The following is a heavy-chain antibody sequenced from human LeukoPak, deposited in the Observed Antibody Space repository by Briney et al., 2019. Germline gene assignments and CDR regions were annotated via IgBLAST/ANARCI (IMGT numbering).Heavy chain of an antibody. D-gene: IGHD3-22*01. J-gene: IGHJ4*02. CDR3: AKASAMIVVVSKHFDY. CDR2: FDPENAET. Sequence: GASVKVSCKVSGYTLTELSMHWVRQAPGKGLEWMGGFDPENAETIYAQKFQGRVIMTEDTSTDTAYMELSSLRSEDTAVYYCAKASAMIVVVSKHFDYWGQGTLVTVSS. V-gene: IGHV1-24*01. CDR1: GYTLTELS.